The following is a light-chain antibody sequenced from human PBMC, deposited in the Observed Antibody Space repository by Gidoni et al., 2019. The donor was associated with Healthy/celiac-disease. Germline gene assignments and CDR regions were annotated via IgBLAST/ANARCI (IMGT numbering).Light chain of an antibody. CDR2: GAS. V-gene: IGKV3-20*01. J-gene: IGKJ3*01. Sequence: EIVLTQSPGTLSLSPGERATLPCRASQSVSSSHLAWYQQKPGQAPRLLIYGASSRATGTPDRFSGSGSGTDFTLTISRLEPEDFAVYYCQQYGSSPPFTFGPGTKVDIK. CDR1: QSVSSSH. CDR3: QQYGSSPPFT.